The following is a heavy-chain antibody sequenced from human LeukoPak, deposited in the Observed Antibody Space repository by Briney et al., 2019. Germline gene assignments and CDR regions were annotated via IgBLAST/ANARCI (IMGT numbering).Heavy chain of an antibody. J-gene: IGHJ4*02. V-gene: IGHV3-53*01. D-gene: IGHD3-10*01. CDR2: IYSGGST. Sequence: PGGSLRLSCAASGFTVSSNYMSWVRQAPGKGLEWVSVIYSGGSTYYADSVKGRFTISRDNSKNTLYLQMNSLRAEDTAVYYCARAMVRGVKGGYFHYWGQGTLVTVSS. CDR1: GFTVSSNY. CDR3: ARAMVRGVKGGYFHY.